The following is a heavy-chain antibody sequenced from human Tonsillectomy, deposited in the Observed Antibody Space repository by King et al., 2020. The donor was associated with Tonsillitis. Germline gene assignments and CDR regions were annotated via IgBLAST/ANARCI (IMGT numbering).Heavy chain of an antibody. CDR2: ISSSGRTI. V-gene: IGHV3-48*03. CDR3: AREDGDADAFDI. Sequence: VQLVESGGGLVQPGGSLRLSCAASGVTFSSYEMNWVRQAPGKGREWVSFISSSGRTIYYGDSVKGRFTISRDNAKNSLYLQMNTLRAEDTAIYYCAREDGDADAFDIWGQGTMVTVSS. J-gene: IGHJ3*02. D-gene: IGHD5-24*01. CDR1: GVTFSSYE.